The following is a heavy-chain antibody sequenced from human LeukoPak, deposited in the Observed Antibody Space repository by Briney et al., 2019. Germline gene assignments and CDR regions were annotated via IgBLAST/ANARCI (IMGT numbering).Heavy chain of an antibody. D-gene: IGHD5-18*01. V-gene: IGHV4-31*03. CDR2: IYYSGST. CDR1: GGSISSGGYY. CDR3: ARAYVDTARADY. J-gene: IGHJ4*02. Sequence: TLSLTCTVSGGSISSGGYYWSWIRQHPGKGLEWIGYIYYSGSTYYNPSLKSRVTISVDTSKNQFSLKLSSVTAADTAVYYCARAYVDTARADYWGQGTLVTVS.